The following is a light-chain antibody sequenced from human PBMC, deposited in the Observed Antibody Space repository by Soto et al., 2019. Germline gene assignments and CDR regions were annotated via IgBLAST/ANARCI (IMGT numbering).Light chain of an antibody. V-gene: IGKV1-27*01. Sequence: DIQMAQSPSSLSASVGDRVTITCRASQGIRHYLAWYQQKPGKVPKLLIYEASNLQSGVPSRFRGGGSGTEFTLTISRLEPEDFAVYYCQQYDSSPKTFGQGTKVDI. CDR2: EAS. J-gene: IGKJ1*01. CDR1: QGIRHY. CDR3: QQYDSSPKT.